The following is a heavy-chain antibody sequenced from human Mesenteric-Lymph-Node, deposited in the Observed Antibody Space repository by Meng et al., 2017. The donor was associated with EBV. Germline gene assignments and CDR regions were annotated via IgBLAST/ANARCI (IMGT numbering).Heavy chain of an antibody. D-gene: IGHD6-6*01. CDR1: GDSMSSASYY. V-gene: IGHV4-61*01. Sequence: QVQLQESGPGLVKPSETLSLTCPVSGDSMSSASYYWTWLRQPPGKGLEWLGYIYYSGGTNYNPSLKSRVTISLDTSNNQFSLELSSVTAADTAVYYCARDWRRGITARPNYYSYGMDVWGQGTPVTVS. CDR3: ARDWRRGITARPNYYSYGMDV. J-gene: IGHJ6*02. CDR2: IYYSGGT.